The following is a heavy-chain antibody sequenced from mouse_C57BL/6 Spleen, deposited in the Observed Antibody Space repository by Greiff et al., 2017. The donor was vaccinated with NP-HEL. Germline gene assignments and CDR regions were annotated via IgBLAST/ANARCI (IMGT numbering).Heavy chain of an antibody. CDR1: GYTFTDHT. CDR2: IYPRDGST. CDR3: AREGYYYGSSYDD. J-gene: IGHJ2*01. Sequence: QVQLQQSDAELVKPGASVKISCKVSGYTFTDHTIHWMKQRPEQGLEWIGYIYPRDGSTKYNEKFKGKATLTADKSSSTAYMQLNSLTSEDSEVLFCAREGYYYGSSYDDWGQGTTLTVSS. V-gene: IGHV1-78*01. D-gene: IGHD1-1*01.